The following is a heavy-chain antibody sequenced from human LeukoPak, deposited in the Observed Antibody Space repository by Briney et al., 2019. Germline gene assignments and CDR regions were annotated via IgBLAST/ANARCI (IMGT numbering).Heavy chain of an antibody. D-gene: IGHD2-21*02. CDR1: GFAFSRYW. Sequence: GGSLRLSCAASGFAFSRYWMHWIRQAPGKGLVWVSAIYTDGTTKRYADSVKGRFTISRDNAKNTLYLQMNSLSVEATAVYYCASLVVTDDWAFDIWGQGTMVTVSS. J-gene: IGHJ3*02. V-gene: IGHV3-74*01. CDR2: IYTDGTTK. CDR3: ASLVVTDDWAFDI.